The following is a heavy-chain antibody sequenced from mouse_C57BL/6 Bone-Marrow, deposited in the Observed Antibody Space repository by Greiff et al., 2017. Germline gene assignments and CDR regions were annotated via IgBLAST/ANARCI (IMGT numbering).Heavy chain of an antibody. V-gene: IGHV1-55*01. CDR3: ARPYYSNYWYFDV. D-gene: IGHD2-5*01. CDR1: GYTFTSYW. J-gene: IGHJ1*03. Sequence: VQLQQPGAELVKPGASVKMSCKASGYTFTSYWITWVKQRPGQGLEWIGDIYPGSGSTDYNEKFKSKATLTVDTSSSTAYMQLSSLTSEDSAVYYWARPYYSNYWYFDVWGTGTTVTGSS. CDR2: IYPGSGST.